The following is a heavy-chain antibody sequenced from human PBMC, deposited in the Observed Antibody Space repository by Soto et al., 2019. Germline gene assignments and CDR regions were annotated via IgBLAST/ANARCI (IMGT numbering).Heavy chain of an antibody. CDR1: GYTFTGYY. CDR3: ARAYYGDDGNFDY. Sequence: ASVKVSCKASGYTFTGYYMHWVRQAPGQGLERMGWINPNSGGTNYAQKFQGWVTMTRDTSISTAYMELSRLRSDDTAVYYCARAYYGDDGNFDYWGQGTLVTVSS. CDR2: INPNSGGT. J-gene: IGHJ4*02. V-gene: IGHV1-2*04. D-gene: IGHD4-17*01.